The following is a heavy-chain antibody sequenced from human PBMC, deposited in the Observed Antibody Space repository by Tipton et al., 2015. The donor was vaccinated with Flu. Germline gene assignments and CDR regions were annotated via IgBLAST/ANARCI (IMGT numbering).Heavy chain of an antibody. CDR1: GGAVSSYF. CDR2: IYYGGTT. V-gene: IGHV4-59*02. D-gene: IGHD2-15*01. J-gene: IGHJ6*02. CDR3: ARDSGRNYNYGMDV. Sequence: TLSLTCTVSGGAVSSYFWTWIRQPLGKQLEWIGYIYYGGTTNYNPSLRSRVTFSMDTSKNQFSLRLSSVTAADTAVYYCARDSGRNYNYGMDVWGQGTTVYVSS.